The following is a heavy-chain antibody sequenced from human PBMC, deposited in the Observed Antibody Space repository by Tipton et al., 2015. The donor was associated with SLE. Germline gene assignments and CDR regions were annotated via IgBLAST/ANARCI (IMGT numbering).Heavy chain of an antibody. V-gene: IGHV3-66*01. J-gene: IGHJ4*02. D-gene: IGHD6-25*01. Sequence: SLRLSCAASGFTVSSNYMSWVRQAPGKGLEWVSGIYSGGSTCYADSVKGRFTISRDNSKNTLYLQMNSLRAEDTAVYYCARDGPLGSVDYWGQGTLVTVSS. CDR3: ARDGPLGSVDY. CDR2: IYSGGST. CDR1: GFTVSSNY.